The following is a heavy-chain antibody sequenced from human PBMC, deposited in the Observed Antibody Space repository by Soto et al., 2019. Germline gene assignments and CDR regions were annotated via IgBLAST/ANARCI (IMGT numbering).Heavy chain of an antibody. CDR3: AKDLEDILLMVYAEFDAFDI. J-gene: IGHJ3*02. CDR2: ISGSGGST. CDR1: GFTFSSYA. V-gene: IGHV3-23*01. Sequence: EVQLLESGGGLVQPGGSLRLSCAASGFTFSSYAMSWVRQAPGKGLEWVSAISGSGGSTYYADSVKGRFTISRDNSKNTLYLQMNSLRAEDTAVYYCAKDLEDILLMVYAEFDAFDIWGQGTMVTVSS. D-gene: IGHD2-8*01.